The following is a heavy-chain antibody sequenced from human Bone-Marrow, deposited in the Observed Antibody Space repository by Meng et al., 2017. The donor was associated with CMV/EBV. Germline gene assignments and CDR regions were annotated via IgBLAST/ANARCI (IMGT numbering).Heavy chain of an antibody. CDR2: ISSSSSYI. CDR3: AREYGSGSYGY. Sequence: GESLKISCAASGFTFSSYSMNWVRQAPGKGLEWVSSISSSSSYIYYADSVKGRFTISRDNAKNSLYLQMNSLRAEDTAVYYCAREYGSGSYGYWGQGKLVNVSS. CDR1: GFTFSSYS. J-gene: IGHJ4*02. V-gene: IGHV3-21*01. D-gene: IGHD3-10*01.